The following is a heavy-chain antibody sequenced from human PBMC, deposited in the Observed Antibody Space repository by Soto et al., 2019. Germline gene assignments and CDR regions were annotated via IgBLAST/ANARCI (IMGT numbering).Heavy chain of an antibody. D-gene: IGHD2-15*01. V-gene: IGHV4-59*01. CDR2: VSYTGTT. CDR1: GASISNYC. J-gene: IGHJ2*01. CDR3: AGDRSGTGWYSDL. Sequence: QVQLQESGPGLVKPSETLSLTCTVSGASISNYCWSWIRQSPGKGLEWIGFVSYTGTTNYNPSLTTRVTISEDTSKKQFSLRLTSVTAADTAVYYCAGDRSGTGWYSDLWGRGTLVTVSS.